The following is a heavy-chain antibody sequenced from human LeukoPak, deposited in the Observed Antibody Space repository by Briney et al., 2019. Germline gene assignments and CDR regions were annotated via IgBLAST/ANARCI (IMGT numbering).Heavy chain of an antibody. D-gene: IGHD2-2*02. CDR1: GGSISCSSYY. Sequence: SETLSLTCTVSGGSISCSSYYWGWIRQPPGKGLEWIGSIYYSGSTYYNPSLKSRVTISVDTSKNQFSLKLSSVTAADTAVYYCARTVVPAAIPLYYYYYMDVWGKGTTVTVSS. V-gene: IGHV4-39*01. CDR2: IYYSGST. J-gene: IGHJ6*03. CDR3: ARTVVPAAIPLYYYYYMDV.